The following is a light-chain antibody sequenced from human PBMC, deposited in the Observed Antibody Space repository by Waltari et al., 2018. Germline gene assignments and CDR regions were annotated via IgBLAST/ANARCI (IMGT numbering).Light chain of an antibody. J-gene: IGLJ2*01. V-gene: IGLV2-14*03. CDR2: DVT. CDR1: SSDVGGSNY. CDR3: SSWTDSDSLKLL. Sequence: QSALTQPASVSGSPGQSITISCTGTSSDVGGSNYVPWYQQHPGKVPQLMIYDVTNRPSGFSNRVSGSKSGNTASLTISGLQAEDEADYYCSSWTDSDSLKLLFGGGTKLTVL.